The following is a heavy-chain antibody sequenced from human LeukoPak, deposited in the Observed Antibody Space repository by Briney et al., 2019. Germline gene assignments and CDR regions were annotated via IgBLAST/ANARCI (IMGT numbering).Heavy chain of an antibody. V-gene: IGHV3-23*01. CDR3: AKFGDILTGYPYYFDY. Sequence: GGSLRLSCTASGFTFSSYGMSWVRQAPGKGLEWVSGISGSGGSTYYADSVKGRFTISRDNSKNTLYLQMNSLRAEDTAVYYCAKFGDILTGYPYYFDYWGQGTLVTVSS. CDR2: ISGSGGST. D-gene: IGHD3-9*01. J-gene: IGHJ4*02. CDR1: GFTFSSYG.